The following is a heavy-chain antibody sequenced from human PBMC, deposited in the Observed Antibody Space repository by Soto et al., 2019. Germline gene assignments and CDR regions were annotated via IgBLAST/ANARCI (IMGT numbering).Heavy chain of an antibody. J-gene: IGHJ4*02. V-gene: IGHV4-4*02. CDR1: GDSISSSNW. D-gene: IGHD1-26*01. CDR3: ARHSGSYFRDY. CDR2: IYHSGST. Sequence: QVQLQESGPGLVKPSGTLSLTCAVSGDSISSSNWWSWVRQPPGKGLEWIGEIYHSGSTNYNPSRKSRVTITVDKSKNQFSLNLNSVTAADTAVDYCARHSGSYFRDYWGQGTLVTVSS.